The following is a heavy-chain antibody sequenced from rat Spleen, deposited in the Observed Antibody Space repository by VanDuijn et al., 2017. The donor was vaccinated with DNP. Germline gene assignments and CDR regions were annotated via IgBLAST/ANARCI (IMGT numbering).Heavy chain of an antibody. V-gene: IGHV5-25*01. CDR1: GFTFSDYY. D-gene: IGHD4-1*01. J-gene: IGHJ4*01. Sequence: EVQLVESGGGLVQPGRSLKLSCAASGFTFSDYYMAWVRQAPKKGLEWVASISTGRGTTYYRDSVTGRLTISRDNAKNTLYLQVDSLRSDDTATYYCARHMDTGPYYAMDVWGQGISVTVSS. CDR2: ISTGRGTT. CDR3: ARHMDTGPYYAMDV.